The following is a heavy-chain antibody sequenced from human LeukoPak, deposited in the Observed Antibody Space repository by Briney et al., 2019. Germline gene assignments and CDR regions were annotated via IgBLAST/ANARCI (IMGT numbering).Heavy chain of an antibody. CDR2: LGYGENP. Sequence: PSETLSLTCRVSGGSLSTTNSYWGWIRQPPGKGLEWIGSLGYGENPYYNAALKGRVTMSVGSSKNHLSLRLSSVTAADTAVYYCARERVYFDSSGHPSAASNWGQGTLVIVSS. CDR1: GGSLSTTNSY. J-gene: IGHJ4*02. D-gene: IGHD3-22*01. CDR3: ARERVYFDSSGHPSAASN. V-gene: IGHV4-39*07.